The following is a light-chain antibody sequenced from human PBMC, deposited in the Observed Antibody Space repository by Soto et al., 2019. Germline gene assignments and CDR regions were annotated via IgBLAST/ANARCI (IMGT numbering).Light chain of an antibody. CDR1: QGIRNS. CDR3: QKHSSVRFT. J-gene: IGKJ4*02. V-gene: IGKV1-27*01. CDR2: AAS. Sequence: DIQMTQSPSFLSASVGDRVTITCRASQGIRNSLAWYQHKPGKVPKPLIYAASTLYSGVSSRFSGSGSGTDFTLTIGSLQPEDVAVYYCQKHSSVRFTFGGGTKVEIK.